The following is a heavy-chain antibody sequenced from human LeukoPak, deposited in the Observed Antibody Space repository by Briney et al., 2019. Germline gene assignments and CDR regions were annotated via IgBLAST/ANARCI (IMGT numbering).Heavy chain of an antibody. CDR3: ARDRGYGDSVYWYFDL. Sequence: PGGSLRLSCAASGFTLSSYSMNWLRQAPGKGLEWVSYISTSSTIIYYADSVKGRFTISRDNAKNSLFLQLNGLRAEDTAVYYCARDRGYGDSVYWYFDLWGRGTVVTVSS. J-gene: IGHJ2*01. CDR2: ISTSSTII. CDR1: GFTLSSYS. V-gene: IGHV3-21*01. D-gene: IGHD4-17*01.